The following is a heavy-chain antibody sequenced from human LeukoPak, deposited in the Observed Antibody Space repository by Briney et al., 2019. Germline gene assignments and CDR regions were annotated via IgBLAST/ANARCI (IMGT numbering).Heavy chain of an antibody. CDR3: ARGRPRAASEDFDY. Sequence: ASVNVSCKASEYTFAAYNVHWVRQAPGQGLEWMGWINPNSGVTNYAQKFQDWVTMTRDTSIRAFYLELSRLRSDDTAVYFCARGRPRAASEDFDYWGQGTLVTVSS. J-gene: IGHJ4*02. D-gene: IGHD6-13*01. V-gene: IGHV1-2*04. CDR1: EYTFAAYN. CDR2: INPNSGVT.